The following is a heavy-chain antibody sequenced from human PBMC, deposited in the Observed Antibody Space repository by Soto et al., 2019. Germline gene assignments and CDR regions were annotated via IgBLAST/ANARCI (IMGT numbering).Heavy chain of an antibody. CDR2: INHSGST. CDR3: ASAYDILTGYYIE. J-gene: IGHJ4*02. V-gene: IGHV4-34*01. CDR1: GGSFSGYY. D-gene: IGHD3-9*01. Sequence: SETLSLTCAVYGGSFSGYYWSWIRQPPGKGLEWIGEINHSGSTNYNPSLKSRVTISVDTSKNQFSLKLSSVTAADTAVYYCASAYDILTGYYIEWGQGTLVTVSS.